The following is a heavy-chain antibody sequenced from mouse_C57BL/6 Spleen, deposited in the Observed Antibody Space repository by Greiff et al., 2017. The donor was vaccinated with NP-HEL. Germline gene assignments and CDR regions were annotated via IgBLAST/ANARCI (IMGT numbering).Heavy chain of an antibody. J-gene: IGHJ4*01. D-gene: IGHD2-1*01. Sequence: EVQLQQSGAELVRPGASVKLSCTASGFNIKDDYMHWVKQRPEQGLEWIGWIDPENGDPEYASTFQGKATITADTSSNTAYLQLSSLTSEYTAVYYCTTHGNYPYYAMDYWGQGPSVTVSS. CDR1: GFNIKDDY. CDR3: TTHGNYPYYAMDY. CDR2: IDPENGDP. V-gene: IGHV14-4*01.